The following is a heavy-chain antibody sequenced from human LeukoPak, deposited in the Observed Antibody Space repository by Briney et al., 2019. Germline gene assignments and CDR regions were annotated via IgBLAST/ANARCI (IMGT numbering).Heavy chain of an antibody. CDR3: ARVGRRWLQPPYNWFDP. V-gene: IGHV4-34*01. Sequence: SETLSLTCAVYGGSFSGYYWSWIRQPPGKGLEWIGEINHSGSTNYNPSLKSRVTISVDTSKNQFSLKLSSVTAADTAVYYCARVGRRWLQPPYNWFDPWGQGTLVTVSS. J-gene: IGHJ5*02. D-gene: IGHD5-24*01. CDR1: GGSFSGYY. CDR2: INHSGST.